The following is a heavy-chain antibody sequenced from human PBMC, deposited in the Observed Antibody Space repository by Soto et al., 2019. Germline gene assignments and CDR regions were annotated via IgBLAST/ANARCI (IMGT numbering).Heavy chain of an antibody. J-gene: IGHJ3*02. V-gene: IGHV1-69*04. CDR2: IIPILGIA. CDR3: ARDLLGIDAFDI. D-gene: IGHD7-27*01. CDR1: GGTFSSYT. Sequence: SVKVSCKASGGTFSSYTISWVRQAPGQGLEWMGRIIPILGIANYAQKLQGRVTMTADKSTSTAYMELSSLRSDDTAVYYCARDLLGIDAFDIWGQGTMVTVSS.